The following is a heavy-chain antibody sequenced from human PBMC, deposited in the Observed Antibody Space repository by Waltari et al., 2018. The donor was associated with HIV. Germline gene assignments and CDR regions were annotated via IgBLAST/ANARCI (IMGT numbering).Heavy chain of an antibody. CDR2: ISWNSGDI. V-gene: IGHV3-9*01. CDR1: GITFDAYA. D-gene: IGHD3-3*01. Sequence: EVQLVESGGGSVQPGRSLRLSCTASGITFDAYAMHWVRQPPGKGLEWVSGISWNSGDIAYADSVKGRFTISRDNTKNSLFLQMNCVRVEDTALYYCVRDGASTIFGVLNGMDVWGQGTTVTVSS. J-gene: IGHJ6*02. CDR3: VRDGASTIFGVLNGMDV.